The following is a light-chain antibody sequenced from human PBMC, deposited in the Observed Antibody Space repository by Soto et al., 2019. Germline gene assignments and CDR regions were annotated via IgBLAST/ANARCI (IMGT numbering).Light chain of an antibody. CDR3: QSYDSSLSGYVV. CDR2: GNS. CDR1: SSNIGAGYD. Sequence: QSVRTQPPSVSGAPGQRVTISCTGSSSNIGAGYDVHWYQQLPGTAPKVLIYGNSNRPSGVPDRFSGSKSGTSASLAITGLQAEDEADYYCQSYDSSLSGYVVFGGGTKLTVL. V-gene: IGLV1-40*01. J-gene: IGLJ2*01.